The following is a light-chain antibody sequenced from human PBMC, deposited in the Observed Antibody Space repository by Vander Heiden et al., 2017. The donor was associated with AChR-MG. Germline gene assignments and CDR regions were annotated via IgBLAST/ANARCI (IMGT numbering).Light chain of an antibody. CDR1: SSDVGGYNY. V-gene: IGLV2-14*01. CDR2: DVS. J-gene: IGLJ1*01. CDR3: SSYTSSSTLV. Sequence: QSALTQPASVSGSPGQSITISCTGTSSDVGGYNYVSWYQQHPGNAPKLMIYDVSKRPSGVSNRFSGSKSGNTASLTISGLQAEDEAYYYCSSYTSSSTLVFGTGTKVTVL.